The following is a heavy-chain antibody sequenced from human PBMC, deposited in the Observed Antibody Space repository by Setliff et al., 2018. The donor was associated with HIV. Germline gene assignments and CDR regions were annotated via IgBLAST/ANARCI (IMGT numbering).Heavy chain of an antibody. D-gene: IGHD1-1*01. J-gene: IGHJ4*02. V-gene: IGHV2-5*01. CDR1: GLSLSTSGVG. CDR2: IYWNNNK. CDR3: AYSGRQLRGPYFDF. Sequence: SGPTLVNPTQTLTLTYTFSGLSLSTSGVGVGWIRRSPGKALEWLAFIYWNNNKHYSTSLKSRLTVTKDTSKNRVVFTMTNMDPVDTATYYCAYSGRQLRGPYFDFWGQGTPVTVSS.